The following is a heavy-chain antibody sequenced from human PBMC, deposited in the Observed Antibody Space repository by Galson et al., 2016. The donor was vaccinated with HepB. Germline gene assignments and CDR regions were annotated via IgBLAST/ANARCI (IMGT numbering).Heavy chain of an antibody. CDR1: GFTVSTSA. CDR2: IVEGRGST. J-gene: IGHJ5*02. Sequence: SVKVSCKASGFTVSTSAVQWVRQARGQGLEWIGWIVEGRGSTSYAQRFQGRVTCTRDMSPSTAYMEMSSLNPEDTAVYYCSAERYTGDDWFDQWGQGTLVTGSS. V-gene: IGHV1-58*01. D-gene: IGHD5-12*01. CDR3: SAERYTGDDWFDQ.